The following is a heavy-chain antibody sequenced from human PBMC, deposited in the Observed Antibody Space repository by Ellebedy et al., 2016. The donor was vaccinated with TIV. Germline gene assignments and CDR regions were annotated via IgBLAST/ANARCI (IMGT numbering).Heavy chain of an antibody. D-gene: IGHD4-23*01. J-gene: IGHJ3*02. CDR3: AREIGNPRAFDI. V-gene: IGHV3-48*01. CDR2: IGGSTSAM. CDR1: GFTFSIYS. Sequence: GESLKISXEASGFTFSIYSMNWVRQAPGKGLEWVSYIGGSTSAMFYADSVKGRLTISRDNAESSLYLLMNSLRAEDTAVYYCAREIGNPRAFDIWGQGTMVTVSS.